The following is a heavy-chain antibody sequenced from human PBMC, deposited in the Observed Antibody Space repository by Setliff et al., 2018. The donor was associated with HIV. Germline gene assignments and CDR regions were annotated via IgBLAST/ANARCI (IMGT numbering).Heavy chain of an antibody. CDR3: ARSMGFKATTRLDF. CDR1: GNSFTNYW. Sequence: GESLKISCKDSGNSFTNYWIGWVRQMPGKGLEWMGMVFPDDSDTRYSPSFQGQVSMSADKSINTAYLRWSSLKASDTAVYYCARSMGFKATTRLDFWGPGTLVTVSS. CDR2: VFPDDSDT. V-gene: IGHV5-51*01. J-gene: IGHJ4*02. D-gene: IGHD3-10*01.